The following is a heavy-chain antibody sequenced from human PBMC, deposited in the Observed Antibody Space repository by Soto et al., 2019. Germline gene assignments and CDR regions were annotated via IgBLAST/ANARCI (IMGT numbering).Heavy chain of an antibody. J-gene: IGHJ3*02. CDR2: ISAYNGNT. CDR3: ARDALEQWLVAFDI. CDR1: GYTFTIYG. V-gene: IGHV1-18*01. Sequence: ASVKVACKASGYTFTIYGISWVRQAPGQGLEWMGWISAYNGNTNYAQKLQGRVTMTTDTSTSTAYMELRSLRSDDTAVYYCARDALEQWLVAFDIWGQGTMVTVS. D-gene: IGHD6-19*01.